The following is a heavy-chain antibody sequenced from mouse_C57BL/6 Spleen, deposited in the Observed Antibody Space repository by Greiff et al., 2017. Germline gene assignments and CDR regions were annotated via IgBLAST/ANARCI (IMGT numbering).Heavy chain of an antibody. CDR2: IDPSDSYT. Sequence: QVQLQQPGAELVMPGASVKLSCKASGYTFTSYWMHWVKQRPGQGLEWIGEIDPSDSYTNYNQKFKGKSTLTVDKSSSTAYMQLSSLTSEDSAVYYWASLNQGGMDYWGQGTSVTVSS. J-gene: IGHJ4*01. CDR3: ASLNQGGMDY. V-gene: IGHV1-69*01. CDR1: GYTFTSYW.